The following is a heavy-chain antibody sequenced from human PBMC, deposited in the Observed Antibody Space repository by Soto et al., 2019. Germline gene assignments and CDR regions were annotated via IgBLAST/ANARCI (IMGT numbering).Heavy chain of an antibody. V-gene: IGHV3-23*01. CDR2: ISGSGGST. J-gene: IGHJ6*02. Sequence: EVQLLEPGGGLVQPGGSLRLSCAASGFTFSSYAMSWVRQAPGKGLEWVSAISGSGGSTYYADSVKGRFTISSDNSKNTLYLQMNRLRAEDTAVYYCARARTVTTSCYFYGMDVWGQGTTVTVSS. CDR1: GFTFSSYA. CDR3: ARARTVTTSCYFYGMDV. D-gene: IGHD4-4*01.